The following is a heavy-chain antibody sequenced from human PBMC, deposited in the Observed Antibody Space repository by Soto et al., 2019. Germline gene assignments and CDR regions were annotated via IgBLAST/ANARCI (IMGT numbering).Heavy chain of an antibody. J-gene: IGHJ6*02. Sequence: SVKVSCKASGFTFSSSAVQWVRQARGQRLEWIGWIVVGSGNTNYARKFQERVTVTWDKSTSTAYLELSSLRAEDTALYYCAKGRSYYHYYGVDVWGQGTTVTVSS. CDR2: IVVGSGNT. V-gene: IGHV1-58*01. CDR3: AKGRSYYHYYGVDV. CDR1: GFTFSSSA.